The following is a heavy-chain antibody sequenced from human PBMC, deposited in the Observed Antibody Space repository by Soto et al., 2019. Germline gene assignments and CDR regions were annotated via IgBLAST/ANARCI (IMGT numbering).Heavy chain of an antibody. Sequence: GGSLRLSCAASGFTVSSDYMSWVRQAPGKGLEWVSVIYSGGSTYYADSVKGRFTISRDNSKNTLYLQMNSLRAEDTAVYYCARDRNDYYGSGSYSGSFDYWGQGTLVTVSS. CDR2: IYSGGST. D-gene: IGHD3-10*01. CDR1: GFTVSSDY. V-gene: IGHV3-66*01. J-gene: IGHJ4*02. CDR3: ARDRNDYYGSGSYSGSFDY.